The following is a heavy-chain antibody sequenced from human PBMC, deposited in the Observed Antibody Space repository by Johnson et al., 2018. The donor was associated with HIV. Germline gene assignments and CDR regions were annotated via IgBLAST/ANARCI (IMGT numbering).Heavy chain of an antibody. J-gene: IGHJ3*02. CDR2: IRYDGSNK. D-gene: IGHD6-6*01. CDR3: ARVSSSSSFDAFDS. CDR1: GFTFSSYG. Sequence: QVQLVESGGGVVRPGGSLRLSCAASGFTFSSYGMHWVRQAPGKGLEWVAFIRYDGSNKYFADSVKGRFTISSDNSKNTLYLQMNSLRAEDTAVYYCARVSSSSSFDAFDSWGQGTMVTVSS. V-gene: IGHV3-30*02.